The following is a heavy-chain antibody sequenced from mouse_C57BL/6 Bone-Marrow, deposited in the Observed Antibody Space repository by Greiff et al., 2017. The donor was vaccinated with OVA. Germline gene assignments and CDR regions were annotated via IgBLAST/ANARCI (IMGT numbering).Heavy chain of an antibody. CDR3: TTSYYGSRTYFDY. CDR1: GFNIKDDY. D-gene: IGHD1-1*01. Sequence: EVQLQQSGAELVRPGASVKLSCTASGFNIKDDYMHWVKKRPEQGLEWIGWIDPENGDTEYASKFQGNATITADPSSNTAYLQLSCLTSEDTAVYYCTTSYYGSRTYFDYWGQGTTLTVST. V-gene: IGHV14-4*01. J-gene: IGHJ2*01. CDR2: IDPENGDT.